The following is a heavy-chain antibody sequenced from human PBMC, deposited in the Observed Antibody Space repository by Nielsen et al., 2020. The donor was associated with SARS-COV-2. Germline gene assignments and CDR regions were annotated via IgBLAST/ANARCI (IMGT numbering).Heavy chain of an antibody. CDR3: ATPIVGATKELVY. V-gene: IGHV1-8*01. D-gene: IGHD1-26*01. Sequence: ASVKVSCKASGYTFTSYDINWVRQATGQGLEWMGWMNPNSGNTGYAQKFQGRVTMTEDTSTDTAYMELSSLRSEDTAVYYCATPIVGATKELVYWGQGTLVTVSS. CDR2: MNPNSGNT. CDR1: GYTFTSYD. J-gene: IGHJ4*02.